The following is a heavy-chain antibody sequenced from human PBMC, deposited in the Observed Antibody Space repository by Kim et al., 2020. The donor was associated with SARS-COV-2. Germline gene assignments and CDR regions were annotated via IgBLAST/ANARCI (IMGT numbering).Heavy chain of an antibody. Sequence: GGSLRLSCAASGFTFSSYGMHWVRQAPGKGLEWVAVISYDGSNKYYADSVKGRFTISRDNSKNTLYLQMNSLRAEDTAVYYCAKERPRFWYDSSGSDYWGQGTLVTVSS. CDR1: GFTFSSYG. CDR2: ISYDGSNK. J-gene: IGHJ4*02. V-gene: IGHV3-30*18. D-gene: IGHD3-22*01. CDR3: AKERPRFWYDSSGSDY.